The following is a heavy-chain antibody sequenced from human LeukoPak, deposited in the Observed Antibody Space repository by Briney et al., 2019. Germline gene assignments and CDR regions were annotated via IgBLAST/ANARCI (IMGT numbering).Heavy chain of an antibody. CDR2: ISGDGGST. CDR3: PKELSGSHTAGNY. V-gene: IGHV3-43*02. D-gene: IGHD1-26*01. J-gene: IGHJ4*02. Sequence: GGSLRLSCAASGFTFDDYAMHWVRQAPGKGLEWVSLISGDGGSTYYADSVKGRFTISRDNSKNSLYLQMNSLRTEDTALYYCPKELSGSHTAGNYWGQGTLVTVSS. CDR1: GFTFDDYA.